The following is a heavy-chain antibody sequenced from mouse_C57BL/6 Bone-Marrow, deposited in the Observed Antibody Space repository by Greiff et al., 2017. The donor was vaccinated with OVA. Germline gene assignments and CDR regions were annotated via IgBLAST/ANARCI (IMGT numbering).Heavy chain of an antibody. CDR1: GYTFPSYD. J-gene: IGHJ3*01. CDR3: ARQNWDWGAWFAY. CDR2: IYPRDGSP. Sequence: QVQLQQSGPELVKPGASVKLSCKASGYTFPSYDLNWVKQRPGQGLEWIGWIYPRDGSPKYNEKFKGKATLTVDTSSSTAYMARHSLTAEDSAVYFCARQNWDWGAWFAYWGQGTLVTVSA. D-gene: IGHD4-1*01. V-gene: IGHV1-85*01.